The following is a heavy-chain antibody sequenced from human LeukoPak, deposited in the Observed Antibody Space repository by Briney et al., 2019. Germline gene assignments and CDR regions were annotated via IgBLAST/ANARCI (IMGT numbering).Heavy chain of an antibody. J-gene: IGHJ4*02. CDR3: ARQFGSGYWY. CDR1: GGSISSGSYY. Sequence: KPSQTLSLTCTVSGGSISSGSYYWSWIRQPAGKGLEWIGRIYTSGSTNYNPSLKSRVTISVDTSKNQFSLKLSSVTAADTAVYYCARQFGSGYWYWGQGTLVTVSS. D-gene: IGHD3-3*01. V-gene: IGHV4-61*02. CDR2: IYTSGST.